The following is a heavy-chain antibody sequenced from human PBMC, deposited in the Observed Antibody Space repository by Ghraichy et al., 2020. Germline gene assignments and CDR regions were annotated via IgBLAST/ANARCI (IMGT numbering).Heavy chain of an antibody. J-gene: IGHJ3*02. CDR1: GFTFSSYA. CDR2: ISSNGGST. Sequence: GGSLRLSCSASGFTFSSYAMHWVRQAPGKGLEYVSAISSNGGSTYYADSVKGRFTISRDNSKNTLFLQMSSLRAEDTALYYCVKPRLDSRFGEFPHAFDIWGQGTMVTVSS. CDR3: VKPRLDSRFGEFPHAFDI. D-gene: IGHD3-10*01. V-gene: IGHV3-64D*09.